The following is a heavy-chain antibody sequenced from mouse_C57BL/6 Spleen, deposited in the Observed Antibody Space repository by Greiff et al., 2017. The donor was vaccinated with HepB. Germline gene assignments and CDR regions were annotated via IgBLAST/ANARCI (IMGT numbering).Heavy chain of an antibody. Sequence: EVQLQQSGPELVKPGASVKIPCKASGYTFTDYNMDWVKQSHGKSLEWIGDINPNNGGTIYNQKFKAKATLTVDKSSSTAYMELRSLTSEDTAVYYCARSTDYYGSSYWYFDVWGTGTTVTVSS. J-gene: IGHJ1*03. CDR1: GYTFTDYN. V-gene: IGHV1-18*01. D-gene: IGHD1-1*01. CDR2: INPNNGGT. CDR3: ARSTDYYGSSYWYFDV.